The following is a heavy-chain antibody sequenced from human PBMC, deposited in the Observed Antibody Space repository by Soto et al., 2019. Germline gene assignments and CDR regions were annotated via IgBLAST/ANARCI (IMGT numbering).Heavy chain of an antibody. Sequence: EVQLVESGGGLVQPGGSLRLSCAASGFTFSSYEMNWVRQAPGKGLEWVSYISSSGSTIYYADSVKGRFTISRDNAKNSLYLQMNSQRAKQKAVYYCARDLTYGSGSYYNVDGMDVWGQGTTVTVSS. CDR2: ISSSGSTI. D-gene: IGHD3-10*01. V-gene: IGHV3-48*03. J-gene: IGHJ6*02. CDR1: GFTFSSYE. CDR3: ARDLTYGSGSYYNVDGMDV.